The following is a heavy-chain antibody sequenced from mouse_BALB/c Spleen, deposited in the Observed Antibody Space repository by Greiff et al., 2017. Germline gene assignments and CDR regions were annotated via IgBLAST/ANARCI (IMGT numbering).Heavy chain of an antibody. Sequence: VQLKESGTVLARPGASVKMSCKASGYSFTSYWMHWVKQRPGQGLEWIGAIYPGNSDTSYNQKFKGKAKPTAVTSASTAYMELSSLTNEDSAVYYCSYGNYEFAYWGQGTLVTVSA. CDR3: SYGNYEFAY. D-gene: IGHD2-1*01. V-gene: IGHV1-5*01. J-gene: IGHJ3*01. CDR2: IYPGNSDT. CDR1: GYSFTSYW.